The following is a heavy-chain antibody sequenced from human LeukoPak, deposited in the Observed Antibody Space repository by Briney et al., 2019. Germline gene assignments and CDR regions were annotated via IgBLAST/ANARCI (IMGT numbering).Heavy chain of an antibody. V-gene: IGHV5-51*01. Sequence: GESLKISCKGSGYSFTSYWIGWVRQMPGKGLEWMGIIYPGDSDTRYSPSFQGQVTISADKSISTAYLQWSSLKASDTAMYYCARRARGIAAAGTWFDPWGQGTLVTVSS. CDR2: IYPGDSDT. CDR3: ARRARGIAAAGTWFDP. CDR1: GYSFTSYW. D-gene: IGHD6-13*01. J-gene: IGHJ5*02.